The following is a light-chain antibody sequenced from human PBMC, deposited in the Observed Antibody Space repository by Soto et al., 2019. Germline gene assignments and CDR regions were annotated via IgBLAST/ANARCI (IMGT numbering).Light chain of an antibody. V-gene: IGKV1-27*01. Sequence: DIQMTQSPSSLSASVGDRVTITCRASQDISNYLAWYQQQTGKAPKLLIYAASTLQSGLPSRFSGSGSGTDVTLTISSLQPEDVATYYCQSHSSVPPVTFSPGTKVNL. J-gene: IGKJ3*01. CDR1: QDISNY. CDR3: QSHSSVPPVT. CDR2: AAS.